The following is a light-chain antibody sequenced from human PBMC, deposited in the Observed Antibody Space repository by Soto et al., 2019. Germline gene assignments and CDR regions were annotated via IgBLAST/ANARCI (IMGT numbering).Light chain of an antibody. CDR1: QSLLHTDRYMH. J-gene: IGKJ5*01. V-gene: IGKV2-28*01. CDR2: LGS. CDR3: MKTLETPIT. Sequence: EIVMTQSPLSLPVTPGEPASISCRPSQSLLHTDRYMHLAWYLQRPGQSPHLLIYLGSHRAPGAPDRFSGSGSGTDFTLTITRVEAEDVGVYYCMKTLETPITFGQGTRLEIK.